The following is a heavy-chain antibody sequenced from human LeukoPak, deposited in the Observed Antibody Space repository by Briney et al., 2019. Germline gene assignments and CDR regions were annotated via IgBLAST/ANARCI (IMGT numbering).Heavy chain of an antibody. Sequence: PGGSLRLSCAASGLTVSNNYMSWVRQAPGKGLEWVSVIYSGGGTYYADSVKGRFTISRDNSKNTLYLQMNSLRAEDMAVYYCASGGTSGFDYWGQGTLVTVSS. V-gene: IGHV3-53*01. CDR3: ASGGTSGFDY. CDR2: IYSGGGT. CDR1: GLTVSNNY. J-gene: IGHJ4*02. D-gene: IGHD1-26*01.